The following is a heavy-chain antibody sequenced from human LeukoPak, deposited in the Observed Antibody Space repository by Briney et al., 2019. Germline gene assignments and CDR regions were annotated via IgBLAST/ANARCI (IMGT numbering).Heavy chain of an antibody. CDR3: ARDYGDYVDY. D-gene: IGHD4-17*01. Sequence: ASVKVSCKASGYTFTSYGISWVRQAPGQGLEWMGRIIPILGIANYAQKFQGRVTITADKSTSTAYMELSSLRSEDTAVYYCARDYGDYVDYWGQGTLVTVSS. J-gene: IGHJ4*02. CDR2: IIPILGIA. CDR1: GYTFTSYG. V-gene: IGHV1-69*04.